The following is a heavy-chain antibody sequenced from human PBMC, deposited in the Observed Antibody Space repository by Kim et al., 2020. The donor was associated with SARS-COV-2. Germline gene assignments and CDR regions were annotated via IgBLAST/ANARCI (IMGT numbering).Heavy chain of an antibody. J-gene: IGHJ5*02. CDR2: WEN. V-gene: IGHV6-1*01. CDR3: ARGTGWFDP. Sequence: WENDYAVSVKSRITINPDTSKTQFSLQLNSVTPEDTAVYYCARGTGWFDPWGQGTLVTVSS.